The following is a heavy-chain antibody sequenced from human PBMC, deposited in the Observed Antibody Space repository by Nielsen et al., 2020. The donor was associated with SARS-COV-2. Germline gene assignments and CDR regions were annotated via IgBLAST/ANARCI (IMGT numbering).Heavy chain of an antibody. J-gene: IGHJ6*02. CDR3: ARESSGYDHYNYGMDV. Sequence: SETLSLTCTVSGGSISSGGYYWSWIRHHPEKGLEWIGYIYFSGRTCYNPSLKSRDTISVDTSKNQFSLSLRSVTAADTAVYYCARESSGYDHYNYGMDVWGQGTTVTVSS. CDR2: IYFSGRT. V-gene: IGHV4-31*03. D-gene: IGHD5-12*01. CDR1: GGSISSGGYY.